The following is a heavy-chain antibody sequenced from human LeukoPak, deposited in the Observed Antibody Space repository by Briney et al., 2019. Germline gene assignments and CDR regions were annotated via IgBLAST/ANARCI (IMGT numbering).Heavy chain of an antibody. CDR2: IYYSGST. V-gene: IGHV4-59*01. CDR1: GGSISRYY. CDR3: AREVSDYYGSRSVNAYYMDV. D-gene: IGHD3-10*01. Sequence: SETLSLTCPVSGGSISRYYWSWIRQPPGKGLEWIGYIYYSGSTNYNPSLKSRVSISVDTSKSQFSLKLSSVTAADTAVYYCAREVSDYYGSRSVNAYYMDVWGKGTTVTISS. J-gene: IGHJ6*03.